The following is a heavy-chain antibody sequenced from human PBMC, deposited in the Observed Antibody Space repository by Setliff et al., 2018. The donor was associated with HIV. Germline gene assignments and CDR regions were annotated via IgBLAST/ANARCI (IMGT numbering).Heavy chain of an antibody. V-gene: IGHV4-39*01. CDR3: ARPTTGLGGGAAFDI. CDR2: ILYGGTT. CDR1: GASISRSSYY. J-gene: IGHJ3*02. Sequence: SETLSLTCTVSGASISRSSYYWGWIRQPPGKGLEWIGNILYGGTTYYTPSLKSRVSISVDTSRNQFSLRLNSVTAADTAVYYCARPTTGLGGGAAFDIWGQGTMVTVSS. D-gene: IGHD2-8*01.